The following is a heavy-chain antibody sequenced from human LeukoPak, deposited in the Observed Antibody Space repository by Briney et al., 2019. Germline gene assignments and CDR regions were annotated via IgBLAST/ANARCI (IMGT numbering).Heavy chain of an antibody. CDR2: ISTSSSYI. CDR1: GFTLSSHS. J-gene: IGHJ4*02. D-gene: IGHD3-16*02. V-gene: IGHV3-21*04. Sequence: GGSLRLSCAASGFTLSSHSMNWVRQAPGKGLEWVSSISTSSSYINYADSVKGRFTISRDNARNSLYLEMNSLRDEDTAVYYCARDIHIELDYDYVWGSYRPDGIDYWGQGTLVTVSS. CDR3: ARDIHIELDYDYVWGSYRPDGIDY.